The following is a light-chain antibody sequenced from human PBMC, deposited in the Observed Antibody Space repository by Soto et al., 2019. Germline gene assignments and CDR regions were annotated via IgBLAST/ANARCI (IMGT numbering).Light chain of an antibody. CDR1: QSLSSN. Sequence: EIVMTQSPATLPVSPGERATLSCRASQSLSSNLAWYQQKPGQAPRLLIYGASTRATGIPARFSGSGSGTEFTLTISSLQSEDFAVYYCQQYNIWPPWTFGQGTKVDIK. CDR3: QQYNIWPPWT. V-gene: IGKV3-15*01. J-gene: IGKJ1*01. CDR2: GAS.